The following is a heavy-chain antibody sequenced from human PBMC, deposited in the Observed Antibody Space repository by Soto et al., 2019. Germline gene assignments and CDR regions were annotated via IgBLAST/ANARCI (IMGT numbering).Heavy chain of an antibody. V-gene: IGHV4-31*03. CDR3: ARDQGGNSHYYYGMDV. Sequence: QVQLQESGPGLVKPSQTLSLTCTVSGGSISSGGYYWSWIRQHPGKGLEWIGYIYYSGSTYYNPSLKSRVTISVDTSKNQFSLKLSSVTAADTAVYYCARDQGGNSHYYYGMDVWGQGTTVTVSS. J-gene: IGHJ6*02. CDR2: IYYSGST. CDR1: GGSISSGGYY. D-gene: IGHD2-21*02.